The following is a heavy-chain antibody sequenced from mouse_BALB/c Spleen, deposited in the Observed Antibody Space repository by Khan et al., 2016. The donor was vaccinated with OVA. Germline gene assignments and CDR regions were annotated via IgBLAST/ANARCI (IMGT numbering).Heavy chain of an antibody. CDR3: TSTPGYYGSNYFDQ. J-gene: IGHJ2*03. V-gene: IGHV5-9-3*01. D-gene: IGHD1-1*01. CDR2: ISSGGSFT. CDR1: GFTFSDYG. Sequence: EVELVESGGDLVKPGGSLKLSCAASGFTFSDYGMSWVCQTPEKRLEWVATISSGGSFTYYLDSVKGRFTISRDRAKNTLYLQMSGLRSEDTAMYYGTSTPGYYGSNYFDQWGQGTSLTVSS.